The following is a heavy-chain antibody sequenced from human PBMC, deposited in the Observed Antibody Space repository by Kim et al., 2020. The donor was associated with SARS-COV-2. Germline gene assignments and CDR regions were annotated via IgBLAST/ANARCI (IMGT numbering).Heavy chain of an antibody. CDR1: GGTFSSYA. J-gene: IGHJ6*02. Sequence: SVKVSCKASGGTFSSYAISWVRQAPGQGLEWMGGIIPIFGTANYAQKFQGRVTITADESTSTAYMELSSLRSEDTPVYYCARLPTASSYYDSSGYYYYYYGMDVWGQGTTVTVSS. CDR2: IIPIFGTA. V-gene: IGHV1-69*13. CDR3: ARLPTASSYYDSSGYYYYYYGMDV. D-gene: IGHD3-22*01.